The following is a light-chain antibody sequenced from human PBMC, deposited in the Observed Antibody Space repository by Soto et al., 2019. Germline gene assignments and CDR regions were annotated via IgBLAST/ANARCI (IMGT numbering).Light chain of an antibody. J-gene: IGLJ2*01. Sequence: QSVLTQSPSASASLGASVKLTCTLSSGHSSYAIAWHQQEPGKGPRYLMKLNSDGSHTKGDGIPDRFSGSSSGAERYLTISSLQSDDVADYYCQTWGTGIVVFGGGTKLTVL. V-gene: IGLV4-69*01. CDR2: LNSDGSH. CDR1: SGHSSYA. CDR3: QTWGTGIVV.